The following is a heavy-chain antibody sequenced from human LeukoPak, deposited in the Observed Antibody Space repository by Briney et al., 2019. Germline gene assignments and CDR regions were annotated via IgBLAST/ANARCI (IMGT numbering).Heavy chain of an antibody. J-gene: IGHJ4*02. CDR1: GGSISSGSYY. D-gene: IGHD6-13*01. CDR2: IHTSGST. Sequence: PSETLSLTCTVSGGSISSGSYYWSWIRQPAGKGLEWIGRIHTSGSTNYNPSLKSRVTIPVDTSKKQFSLKLSSLTAADTAVYYCARHKLQQLERGGNFFDFWGQGTLVTVSS. CDR3: ARHKLQQLERGGNFFDF. V-gene: IGHV4-61*02.